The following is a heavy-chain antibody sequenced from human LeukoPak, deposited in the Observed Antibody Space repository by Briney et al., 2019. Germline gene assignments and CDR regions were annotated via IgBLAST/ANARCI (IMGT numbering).Heavy chain of an antibody. Sequence: SETLSLTCTVSGGSISGYYWSWIRQPPGKGLEWIGNIYYSGGTNYNPSLESRITMSVDTSKNQFSLKVSSVTAADTAVFYCARYHHYQRDFDYWGQGTLVTVSS. V-gene: IGHV4-59*08. CDR3: ARYHHYQRDFDY. CDR1: GGSISGYY. J-gene: IGHJ4*02. D-gene: IGHD5-24*01. CDR2: IYYSGGT.